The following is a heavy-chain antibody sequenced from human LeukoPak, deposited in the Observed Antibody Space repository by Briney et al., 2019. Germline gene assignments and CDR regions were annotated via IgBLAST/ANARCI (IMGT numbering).Heavy chain of an antibody. CDR1: GGSISSYY. J-gene: IGHJ4*02. CDR3: ARAYWGSLDY. Sequence: PSETLSLTCTVSGGSISSYYWSWIRQPPGKGLEWIGYIYYSGSTNYNPSLKSRVTISVDTSKNQFSLKLRSVTAADTAVYYCARAYWGSLDYWGQGTLVTFSS. D-gene: IGHD7-27*01. V-gene: IGHV4-59*01. CDR2: IYYSGST.